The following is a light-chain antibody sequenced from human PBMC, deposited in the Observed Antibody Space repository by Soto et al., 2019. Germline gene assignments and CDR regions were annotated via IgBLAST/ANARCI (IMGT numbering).Light chain of an antibody. CDR1: SSEIGAYNF. J-gene: IGLJ2*01. V-gene: IGLV2-14*03. Sequence: QSALTQPASVSGSPGQSITISCTGTSSEIGAYNFVSWYQQHPGKAPKLMLYDVNIRPSGVSNRFSGSKSGNTASLTISGLQAEDEADYYCTSGTTSTTMIFGGGTKVTVL. CDR3: TSGTTSTTMI. CDR2: DVN.